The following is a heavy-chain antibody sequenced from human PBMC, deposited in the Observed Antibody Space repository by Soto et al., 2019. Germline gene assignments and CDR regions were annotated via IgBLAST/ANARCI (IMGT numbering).Heavy chain of an antibody. D-gene: IGHD5-12*01. J-gene: IGHJ5*02. CDR2: MYHSGTP. CDR3: ARLYSGYDYLDP. V-gene: IGHV4-59*01. Sequence: ESLSHTCTVSVGSITSFYYSWIRQPPGKGLEWIGDMYHSGTPNYNPSLKSRVTISVDTAKSQISLKLSSVTAADTAVYYCARLYSGYDYLDPWGQGTLVTVSS. CDR1: VGSITSFY.